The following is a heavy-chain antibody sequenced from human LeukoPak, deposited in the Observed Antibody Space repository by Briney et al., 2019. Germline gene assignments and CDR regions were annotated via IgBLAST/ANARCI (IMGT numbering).Heavy chain of an antibody. Sequence: GGSLRLSCAASEVTVNSNYMRWVRQAPGKGLQWVSVIYPGGDIYYADSVKGRFIISRDNSKNTLSLQMNSLTADDTAVYYCVRGPRYYDDSGFHYGVFDIWGQGTVVTVSS. V-gene: IGHV3-53*01. D-gene: IGHD3-22*01. CDR3: VRGPRYYDDSGFHYGVFDI. J-gene: IGHJ3*02. CDR2: IYPGGDI. CDR1: EVTVNSNY.